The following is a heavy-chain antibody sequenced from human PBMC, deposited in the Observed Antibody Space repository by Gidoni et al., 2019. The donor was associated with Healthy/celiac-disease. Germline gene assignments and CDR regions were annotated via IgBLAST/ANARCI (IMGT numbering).Heavy chain of an antibody. J-gene: IGHJ3*02. D-gene: IGHD3-16*02. CDR1: GFTFSSYS. Sequence: EVQLVESGGGLVKPGGSLRLSCAASGFTFSSYSMNWVRPAPGKGLEWGSSISSSISYIDEADAVKGRCTISRDNAKNSLYLQMNSLRAEDTAVTYCARDRDYVWVSYRHQDGFDIWGRGTMVTVSS. V-gene: IGHV3-21*01. CDR3: ARDRDYVWVSYRHQDGFDI. CDR2: ISSSISYI.